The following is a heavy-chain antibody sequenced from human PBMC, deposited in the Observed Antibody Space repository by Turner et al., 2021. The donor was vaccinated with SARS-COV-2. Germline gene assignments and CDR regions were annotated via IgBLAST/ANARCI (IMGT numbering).Heavy chain of an antibody. CDR2: IYYSGST. V-gene: IGHV4-39*01. Sequence: QLQLQESGPGLVKPSETLSLTCTVSGGSISSNNYYWGWIRQPPGKGLEWIGNIYYSGSTYYNPSLKSRVTISVDTSKNQFSLKLSSVTAADTAVYYCGRHPRLYSGSYSGAFDIWGQGTMVTVSS. CDR1: GGSISSNNYY. CDR3: GRHPRLYSGSYSGAFDI. D-gene: IGHD1-26*01. J-gene: IGHJ3*02.